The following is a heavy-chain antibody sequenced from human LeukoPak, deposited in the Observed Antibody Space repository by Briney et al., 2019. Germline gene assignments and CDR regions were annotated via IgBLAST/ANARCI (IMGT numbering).Heavy chain of an antibody. CDR3: AKEIDY. Sequence: GGSLRLSCAASGFTFSSYGMHWVRQAPGKGLEWVAVISYDGSNKYYADSVKGRFTISRDNSKNTLYLQMNSLRAEDTAVYYCAKEIDYWGQGTLVTVSS. CDR2: ISYDGSNK. V-gene: IGHV3-30*18. CDR1: GFTFSSYG. J-gene: IGHJ4*02.